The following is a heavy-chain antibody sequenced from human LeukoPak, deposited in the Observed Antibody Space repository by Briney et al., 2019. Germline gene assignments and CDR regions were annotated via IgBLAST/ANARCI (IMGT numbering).Heavy chain of an antibody. CDR2: FKSKTDGETT. CDR3: TTDLGTYYHGSQRLIPIDY. Sequence: PGGSLRLSCVDSGFTFTNAWMSWVRQAPGKGLEWIGRFKSKTDGETTNYAEPVRGRFTISRDDSKSAVYLQMNSLKIEDTAVYYCTTDLGTYYHGSQRLIPIDYWGQGTLVTVSS. J-gene: IGHJ4*02. CDR1: GFTFTNAW. V-gene: IGHV3-15*01. D-gene: IGHD3-10*01.